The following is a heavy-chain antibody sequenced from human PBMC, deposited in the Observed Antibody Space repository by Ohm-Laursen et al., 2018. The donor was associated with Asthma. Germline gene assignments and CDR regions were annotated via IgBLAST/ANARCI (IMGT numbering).Heavy chain of an antibody. D-gene: IGHD3-10*01. Sequence: SDTLSLTCTVSGGSVSSGSYYWSWIRQPPGKGLEWIGYIYYSGSTNYNPSLKSRVTISVDTSKNQFSLKLSSVTAADTAVYYCARAPYYYGSGSYGSHNWFDPWGQGTLVTVSS. CDR1: GGSVSSGSYY. V-gene: IGHV4-61*01. J-gene: IGHJ5*02. CDR2: IYYSGST. CDR3: ARAPYYYGSGSYGSHNWFDP.